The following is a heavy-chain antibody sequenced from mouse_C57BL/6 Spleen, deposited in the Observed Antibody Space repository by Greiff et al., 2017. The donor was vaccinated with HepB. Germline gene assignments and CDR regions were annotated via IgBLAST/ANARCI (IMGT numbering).Heavy chain of an antibody. CDR1: GFTFSDYG. Sequence: DVHLVESGGGLVKPGGSLKLSCAASGFTFSDYGMHWVRQAPEKGLEWVAYISSGSSTIYYADTVKGRFTISRDNAKNTLFLQMTSLRSEDTAMYYCARGGLRDWYFDVWGTGTTVTVSS. CDR2: ISSGSSTI. D-gene: IGHD1-1*01. J-gene: IGHJ1*03. CDR3: ARGGLRDWYFDV. V-gene: IGHV5-17*01.